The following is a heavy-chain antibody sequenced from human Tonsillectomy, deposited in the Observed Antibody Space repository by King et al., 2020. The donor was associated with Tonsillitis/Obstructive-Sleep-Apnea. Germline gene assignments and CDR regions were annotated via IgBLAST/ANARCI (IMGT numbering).Heavy chain of an antibody. V-gene: IGHV4-61*01. Sequence: VQLQESGPGLVKPSETLSLTCTVSGGSVSSGSDYWSWIRQPPGKGLEWIGYIYYSGSTTYHPSLKIRVTISIDTSKNQFSLKLSAVTAADTAIYYCARVPGAGLRWFDPWGQGTRVTVSS. J-gene: IGHJ5*02. D-gene: IGHD2-21*02. CDR3: ARVPGAGLRWFDP. CDR2: IYYSGST. CDR1: GGSVSSGSDY.